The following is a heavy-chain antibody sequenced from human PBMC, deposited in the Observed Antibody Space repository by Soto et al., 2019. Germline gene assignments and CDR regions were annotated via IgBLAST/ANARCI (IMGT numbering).Heavy chain of an antibody. Sequence: ASVKVSCKASGYTFTGYYMHWVRQAPGQGLEWMGWINPNSGGTNYAQKFQGWVTMARDTSISTAYMELSRLRSDDTAVYYCAGGYSSSWYRLYYYYGMDVWGQGTTVTVSS. J-gene: IGHJ6*02. CDR1: GYTFTGYY. CDR3: AGGYSSSWYRLYYYYGMDV. D-gene: IGHD6-13*01. V-gene: IGHV1-2*04. CDR2: INPNSGGT.